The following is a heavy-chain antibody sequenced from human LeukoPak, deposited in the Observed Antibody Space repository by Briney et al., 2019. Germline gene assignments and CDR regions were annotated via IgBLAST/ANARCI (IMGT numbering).Heavy chain of an antibody. CDR1: GYTLTELS. J-gene: IGHJ6*03. CDR3: AIPRGYSYGSYYMDV. D-gene: IGHD5-18*01. CDR2: FDPEDGET. Sequence: ASVKVSCKVSGYTLTELSMHWVRQAPAKGLEWMGGFDPEDGETIYAQKFQGRVTMTEDTSTDTAYMELSSLRSEDTAVYYCAIPRGYSYGSYYMDVWGKGTTVTVSS. V-gene: IGHV1-24*01.